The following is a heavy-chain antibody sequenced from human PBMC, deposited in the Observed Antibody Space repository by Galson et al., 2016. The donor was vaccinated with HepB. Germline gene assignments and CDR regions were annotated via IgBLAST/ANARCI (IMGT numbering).Heavy chain of an antibody. Sequence: QSGAEVKKPGESLKISCKASGYTFTSYYIYWVRQAPGQGLEWMGIINPSSGSTSFPQKFQGRVTMTRDTSTSTVYMELSSLGSEDTAVYYCVRMRPRDYYHLEDGLDVWGQGTTVTVSS. J-gene: IGHJ6*02. D-gene: IGHD3-3*02. CDR1: GYTFTSYY. V-gene: IGHV1-46*01. CDR2: INPSSGST. CDR3: VRMRPRDYYHLEDGLDV.